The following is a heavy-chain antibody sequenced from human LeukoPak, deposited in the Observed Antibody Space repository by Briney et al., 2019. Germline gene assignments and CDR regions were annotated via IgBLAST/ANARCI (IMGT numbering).Heavy chain of an antibody. D-gene: IGHD3-22*01. CDR1: GFTFSSYW. Sequence: AGGSLRLSCAASGFTFSSYWMSWVRQAPGKGLEWVANIKQDGSEKYYVDSVKGRFTISRDNAKNSLYLQMNSLRAEDTAVYYCARGPRYYYDSSGYYFLDYWGQGTLVTVSS. J-gene: IGHJ4*02. CDR2: IKQDGSEK. CDR3: ARGPRYYYDSSGYYFLDY. V-gene: IGHV3-7*01.